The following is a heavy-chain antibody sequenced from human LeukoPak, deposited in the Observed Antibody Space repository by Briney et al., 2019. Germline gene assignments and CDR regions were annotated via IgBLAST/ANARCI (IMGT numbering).Heavy chain of an antibody. CDR2: ISWNGDTI. V-gene: IGHV3-9*01. J-gene: IGHJ4*02. Sequence: PGGSLRLSCAGSGFTFEDYAMHWVRQAPGKGLEWVSGISWNGDTIGYADSLQGRFTISRDNAKNSLFLQMNILRPEDTAVYYCAKDRNYDYIWGHSPPARSGFDSWGQGTLVTVSS. D-gene: IGHD3-16*01. CDR1: GFTFEDYA. CDR3: AKDRNYDYIWGHSPPARSGFDS.